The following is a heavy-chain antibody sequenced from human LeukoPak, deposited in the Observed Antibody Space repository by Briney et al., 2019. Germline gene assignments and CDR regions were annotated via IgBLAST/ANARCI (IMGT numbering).Heavy chain of an antibody. Sequence: SETLSLTCTVSGGSISSNSYYWGWIRQPPGKGLEWIGNIYYSGSTYYNPSLKSRATISVDTSKNQFSLKLSSVTAADTAVYYCARRGSYYDSSGYYWDPWGQGTLVTVSS. CDR2: IYYSGST. V-gene: IGHV4-39*01. CDR1: GGSISSNSYY. J-gene: IGHJ5*02. CDR3: ARRGSYYDSSGYYWDP. D-gene: IGHD3-22*01.